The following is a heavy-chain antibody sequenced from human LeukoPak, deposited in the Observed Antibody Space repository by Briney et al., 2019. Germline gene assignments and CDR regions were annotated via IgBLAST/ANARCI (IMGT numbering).Heavy chain of an antibody. J-gene: IGHJ3*02. D-gene: IGHD6-19*01. V-gene: IGHV4-61*02. CDR1: GDSISSDPCF. CDR2: IHTSGST. Sequence: PSQTLSLTCTVSGDSISSDPCFWNWLRQPAGKGLEWIGRIHTSGSTNYNPSLKSRVTISLDTSKNQFSLKVTSATAADTAVYYCAREGQWLVRGDAFDIWGKGTMVTVSA. CDR3: AREGQWLVRGDAFDI.